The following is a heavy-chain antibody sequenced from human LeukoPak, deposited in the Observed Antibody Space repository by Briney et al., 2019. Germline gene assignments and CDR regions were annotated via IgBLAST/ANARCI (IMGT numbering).Heavy chain of an antibody. J-gene: IGHJ4*02. CDR1: GGSFSGYY. D-gene: IGHD3-10*01. CDR3: ARGGYYGSGSYYNVY. Sequence: SETLSLTCAVYGGSFSGYYWSWIRQPPGKGLEWIGVINHSGSTNYNPSLKSRVTISVDTSKNQFSLKLSSVTAADTAVYYCARGGYYGSGSYYNVYWGQGTLVTVSS. CDR2: INHSGST. V-gene: IGHV4-34*01.